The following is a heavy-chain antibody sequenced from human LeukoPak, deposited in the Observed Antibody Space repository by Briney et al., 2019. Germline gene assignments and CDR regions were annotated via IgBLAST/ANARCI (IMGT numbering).Heavy chain of an antibody. CDR1: GFTFSSYW. V-gene: IGHV3-23*01. D-gene: IGHD6-13*01. CDR3: AKSPRGYSSSWYYDY. J-gene: IGHJ4*02. Sequence: PGGSLRLSCAASGFTFSSYWMSWVRQAPGKGLEWVLAISGSGGSTYYADSVKGRFTISRDNSKNTLYLQMNSLRAEDTAVYYCAKSPRGYSSSWYYDYWGQGTLVTVSS. CDR2: ISGSGGST.